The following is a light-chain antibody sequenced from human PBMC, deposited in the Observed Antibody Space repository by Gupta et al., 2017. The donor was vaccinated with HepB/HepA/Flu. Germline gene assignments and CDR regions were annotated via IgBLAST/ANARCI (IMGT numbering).Light chain of an antibody. J-gene: IGLJ1*01. Sequence: QSALTQPPSASGSPGQSVTISCTGTSSDIGDYNYVSWYQQHPGKVPKLMIYEVNKRPSGVPDRFSGSKSGNTASLTVSGLQAEDEADYYCSSYAGYNNLLFGSGTKVTV. V-gene: IGLV2-8*01. CDR3: SSYAGYNNLL. CDR2: EVN. CDR1: SSDIGDYNY.